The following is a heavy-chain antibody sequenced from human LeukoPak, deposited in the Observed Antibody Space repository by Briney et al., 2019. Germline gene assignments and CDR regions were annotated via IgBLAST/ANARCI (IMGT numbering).Heavy chain of an antibody. CDR1: GGSISSYY. V-gene: IGHV4-59*08. CDR3: ARRIRGGNSAYYFDY. CDR2: IYYSGST. J-gene: IGHJ4*02. D-gene: IGHD4-23*01. Sequence: PWETLSLTCTVSGGSISSYYWSWIRQPPGKGLEWIGYIYYSGSTNYNPPLKSRVTISVDTSKNQFSLKLSSVTAADTAVYYCARRIRGGNSAYYFDYWGQGTLVTVSS.